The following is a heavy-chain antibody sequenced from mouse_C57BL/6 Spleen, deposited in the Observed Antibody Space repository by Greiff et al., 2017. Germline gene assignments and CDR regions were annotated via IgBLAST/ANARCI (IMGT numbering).Heavy chain of an antibody. V-gene: IGHV1-42*01. D-gene: IGHD1-1*01. CDR2: INPSTGGT. CDR3: TRTTVVAEWYFDV. J-gene: IGHJ1*03. Sequence: VQLKESGPELVKPGASVKISCKASGYSFTGYYMNWVKQSPEKSLEWIGEINPSTGGTAYNQKFKGKAILTADKSSSTAYMELRSLTSEDSAVYYCTRTTVVAEWYFDVWGTGTTVTVSS. CDR1: GYSFTGYY.